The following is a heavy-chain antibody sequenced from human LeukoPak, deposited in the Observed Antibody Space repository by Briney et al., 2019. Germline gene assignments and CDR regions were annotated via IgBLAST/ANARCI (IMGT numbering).Heavy chain of an antibody. CDR3: AGTMVRGVIITFFDY. J-gene: IGHJ4*02. Sequence: GASVKVSCKASGGTFSSYAISWVRQAPGQGLEWMGRIIPIFGTANYAQKFQGRVTITTDESTSTAYMELSSLRSGDTAVYYCAGTMVRGVIITFFDYWGQGTLVTVSS. CDR2: IIPIFGTA. D-gene: IGHD3-10*01. V-gene: IGHV1-69*05. CDR1: GGTFSSYA.